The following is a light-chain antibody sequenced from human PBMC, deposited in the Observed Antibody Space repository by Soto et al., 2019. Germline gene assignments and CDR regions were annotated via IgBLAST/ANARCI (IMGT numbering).Light chain of an antibody. Sequence: IQLTQSPSSLSASVGDRVTITCRASQNIDTYLNWYQHRPGKAPNLLIHTASRLQTGVPSRFGGSGSGTDFTLTIYGLQPDDFATYYCQQSHSPPKYTFGQGTKVDIK. V-gene: IGKV1-39*01. CDR2: TAS. CDR3: QQSHSPPKYT. J-gene: IGKJ2*01. CDR1: QNIDTY.